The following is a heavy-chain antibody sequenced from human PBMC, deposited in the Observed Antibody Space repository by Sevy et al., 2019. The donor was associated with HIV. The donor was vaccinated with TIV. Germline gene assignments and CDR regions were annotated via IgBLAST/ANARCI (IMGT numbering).Heavy chain of an antibody. CDR1: GFTFSDAW. V-gene: IGHV3-15*01. CDR3: TTDRQLVPFDY. Sequence: GGSLRLSCATSGFTFSDAWMSWVRQTPGKGLECVGRIKSQTYGGTADYAAFVKGRFTISRDDSIGTLYLQISSLKSDDTAVYYCTTDRQLVPFDYWGQGTLVTVSS. D-gene: IGHD6-6*01. CDR2: IKSQTYGGTA. J-gene: IGHJ4*02.